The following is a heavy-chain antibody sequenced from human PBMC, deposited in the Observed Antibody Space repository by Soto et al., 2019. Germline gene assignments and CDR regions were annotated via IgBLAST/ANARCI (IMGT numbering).Heavy chain of an antibody. D-gene: IGHD1-1*01. V-gene: IGHV3-33*01. CDR1: GFTFSTYG. J-gene: IGHJ3*02. CDR3: ARDDIMESNVFDM. Sequence: QVQLVESGGGVVQPGTSLRLTCTASGFTFSTYGMHWVRQAPGKGLEWVAVIWNHGNKMLYADSVEGRFTMSGGNSKNTLYVQMNSLRAEDTAVYYCARDDIMESNVFDMWGHGTMVTVTS. CDR2: IWNHGNKM.